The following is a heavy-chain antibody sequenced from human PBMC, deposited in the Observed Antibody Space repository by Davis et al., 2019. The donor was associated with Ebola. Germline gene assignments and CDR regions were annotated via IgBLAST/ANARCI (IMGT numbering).Heavy chain of an antibody. CDR2: IYNSGST. V-gene: IGHV4-61*01. J-gene: IGHJ4*02. D-gene: IGHD2-15*01. CDR3: ARVGYCSGGSCYYFDY. Sequence: MPSETLSLTCTVSGGSISGTYYWNWIRQPPGKGLEWIGYIYNSGSTTYNPSLKSRVTISQDTSKNQFSLKLSSVTAADTAVYYCARVGYCSGGSCYYFDYWGQGTLVTVSS. CDR1: GGSISGTYY.